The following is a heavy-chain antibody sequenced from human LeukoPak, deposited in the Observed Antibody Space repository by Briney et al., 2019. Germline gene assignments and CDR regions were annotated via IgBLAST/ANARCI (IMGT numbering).Heavy chain of an antibody. CDR1: GFPFNNAW. D-gene: IGHD4/OR15-4a*01. CDR3: ANGPF. Sequence: GGSLRLSCAASGFPFNNAWMSWVRQTPGKGLEWVGRIKSKTDGETTDYVAPVKGRFTISRDDSENTVYLQMNSLKTEDTATYYCANGPFWGQGTLVTVSS. CDR2: IKSKTDGETT. J-gene: IGHJ4*02. V-gene: IGHV3-15*05.